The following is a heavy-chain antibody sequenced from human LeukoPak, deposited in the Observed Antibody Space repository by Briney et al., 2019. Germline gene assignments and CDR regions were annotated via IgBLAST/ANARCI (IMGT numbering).Heavy chain of an antibody. D-gene: IGHD3-22*01. Sequence: GGSLRLSCAASGFTFGSYAMHWVRQAPGKGLEYVSAISSNGGSTYYANSVKGRFTISRDNSKNTLYLQMGSLRAEDMAVYYCARGLPPLRAYYYDSSGYYSSRGYFDYWGQGTLVTVSS. CDR3: ARGLPPLRAYYYDSSGYYSSRGYFDY. CDR1: GFTFGSYA. CDR2: ISSNGGST. J-gene: IGHJ4*02. V-gene: IGHV3-64*01.